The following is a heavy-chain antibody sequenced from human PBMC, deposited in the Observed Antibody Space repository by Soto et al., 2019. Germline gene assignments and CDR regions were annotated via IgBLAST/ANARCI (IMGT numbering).Heavy chain of an antibody. CDR2: ISYGGGTT. J-gene: IGHJ4*02. Sequence: EVQLLESGGGLVQPGGSLRLSCAASEFTFSNYAMSWVRQAPGKGLEWVSAISYGGGTTYYADSVKGRFTISRDNSKNTLYLQMNSLRAEDTAVYYGAKNPGYYYDSTGYHFDYWGQGTLVTVSS. D-gene: IGHD3-22*01. V-gene: IGHV3-23*01. CDR1: EFTFSNYA. CDR3: AKNPGYYYDSTGYHFDY.